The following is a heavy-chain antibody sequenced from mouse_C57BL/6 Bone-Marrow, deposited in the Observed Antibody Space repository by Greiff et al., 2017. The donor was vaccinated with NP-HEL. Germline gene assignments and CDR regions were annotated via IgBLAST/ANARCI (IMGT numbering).Heavy chain of an antibody. D-gene: IGHD2-2*01. Sequence: VQLQQSGAELAKPGASVKLSCKASGYTFTSYWMHWVKQRPGQGLAWIGYINPRSGYTKSNQKFKDKATLTADKSSSTAYMQLSSLTYEDSAVYYCARLWLRRGKSAMDYWGQGTSVTVSS. CDR3: ARLWLRRGKSAMDY. CDR2: INPRSGYT. CDR1: GYTFTSYW. J-gene: IGHJ4*01. V-gene: IGHV1-7*01.